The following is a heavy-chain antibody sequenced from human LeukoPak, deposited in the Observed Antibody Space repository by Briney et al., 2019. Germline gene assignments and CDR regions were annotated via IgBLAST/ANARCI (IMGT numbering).Heavy chain of an antibody. Sequence: PSETLSLTCTVSGGSISSSSYYWGWIRQPPGKGLEWIGSIYYSGSTYYNPSLKSRVTISVDTSKNQFSLKLSSVTAADTAVYYCARHGPGADYYDSSGYYYYWYFDLWGRGTLVTVSS. J-gene: IGHJ2*01. CDR1: GGSISSSSYY. CDR2: IYYSGST. V-gene: IGHV4-39*01. D-gene: IGHD3-22*01. CDR3: ARHGPGADYYDSSGYYYYWYFDL.